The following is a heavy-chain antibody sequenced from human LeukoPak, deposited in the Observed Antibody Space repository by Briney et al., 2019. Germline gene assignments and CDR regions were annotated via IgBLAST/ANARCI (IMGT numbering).Heavy chain of an antibody. D-gene: IGHD6-13*01. CDR1: GYSFTSYW. CDR3: ARQIAAAGSIDWFDP. Sequence: GESLKISCKGSGYSFTSYWIGWVRQMPGKGLEWMGIIYPGDSDTRYSPSFQGQVTISADKSISTAYLQWSSLKASDTAMYYCARQIAAAGSIDWFDPWGQGTLVTVSS. CDR2: IYPGDSDT. J-gene: IGHJ5*02. V-gene: IGHV5-51*01.